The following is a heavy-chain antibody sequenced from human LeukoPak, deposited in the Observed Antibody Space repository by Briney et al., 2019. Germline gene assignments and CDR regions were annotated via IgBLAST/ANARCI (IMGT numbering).Heavy chain of an antibody. V-gene: IGHV4-34*01. CDR1: GGSFSGYY. D-gene: IGHD6-19*01. CDR3: ARLAVAGTLPFDY. CDR2: INHSGST. J-gene: IGHJ4*02. Sequence: PSETLSLTCAVYGGSFSGYYWSWIRQPPGKGLEWIGEINHSGSTNYNPSLKSRVTISVDTSKNQFSLKLSSVTAADTAVYYCARLAVAGTLPFDYWGQGTLVTVSS.